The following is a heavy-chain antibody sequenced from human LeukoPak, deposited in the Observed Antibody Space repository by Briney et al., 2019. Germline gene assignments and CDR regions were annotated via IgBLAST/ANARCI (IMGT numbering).Heavy chain of an antibody. J-gene: IGHJ5*02. CDR1: GYTLTELS. Sequence: ASVKVSCKVSGYTLTELSMHWVRQAPGKGLEWMGGFDPEDGETIYAQKFQGRVTMTEDTSTDTAYMELRSLRSEDTAVYYCATVGRDQRLYEANWFDPWGQGTLVTVSS. V-gene: IGHV1-24*01. CDR3: ATVGRDQRLYEANWFDP. CDR2: FDPEDGET. D-gene: IGHD2-2*02.